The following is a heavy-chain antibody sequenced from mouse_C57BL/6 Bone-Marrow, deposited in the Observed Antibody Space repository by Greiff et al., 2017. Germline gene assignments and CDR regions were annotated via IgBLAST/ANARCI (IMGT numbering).Heavy chain of an antibody. V-gene: IGHV1-76*01. CDR2: IYPGSGNT. J-gene: IGHJ2*01. CDR1: GYTFTDYY. CDR3: ARGGSSVRYYFDY. Sequence: QVQLQQSGAELVRPGASVKLSCKASGYTFTDYYINWVKQRPGQGLEWIARIYPGSGNTYYNEKFKGKATLTAEKSSSTAYMQLSSLTSEDSAVYFCARGGSSVRYYFDYWDQGNTLSVSS. D-gene: IGHD3-2*02.